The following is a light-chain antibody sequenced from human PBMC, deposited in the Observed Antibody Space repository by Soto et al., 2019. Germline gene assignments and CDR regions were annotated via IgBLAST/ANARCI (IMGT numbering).Light chain of an antibody. Sequence: EIVLTQSPGTLSLSPGERATLSCRASQSVSSSYLAWYQQKPGQAPRLLIYGASSRATGIPDRFSGSGSGTDFTLTISRLEPEDFAVYYCQQYGSSLGDTFGGGTKVDIK. CDR3: QQYGSSLGDT. CDR2: GAS. V-gene: IGKV3-20*01. CDR1: QSVSSSY. J-gene: IGKJ4*01.